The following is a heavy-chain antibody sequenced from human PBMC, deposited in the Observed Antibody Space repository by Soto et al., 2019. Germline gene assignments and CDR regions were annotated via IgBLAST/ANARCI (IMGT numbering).Heavy chain of an antibody. V-gene: IGHV3-23*01. Sequence: PRGSLLLSCAPSVFTFSIYAMNWVRQAPGKGLEWVAGVSASGGGTSYADSVKGRFTISRDNSKDTLYLQMNSLRAEDTAVYYCAKSSSRAHYYAMDVWGQGTTVTVS. CDR2: VSASGGGT. CDR1: VFTFSIYA. J-gene: IGHJ6*01. CDR3: AKSSSRAHYYAMDV. D-gene: IGHD2-2*01.